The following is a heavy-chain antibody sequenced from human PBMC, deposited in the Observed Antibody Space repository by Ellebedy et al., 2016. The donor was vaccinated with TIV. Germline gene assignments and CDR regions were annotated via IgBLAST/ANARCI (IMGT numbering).Heavy chain of an antibody. CDR2: IYSGGST. CDR3: ARVRGYYDPLDY. Sequence: GESLKISXAASGFTVSSNYMSWVRQAPGKGLEWASVIYSGGSTYYADSVKGRFTISRHNSKNTLYLQMNSLRAEDTAVYYCARVRGYYDPLDYWGQGTLVTVSS. J-gene: IGHJ4*02. CDR1: GFTVSSNY. D-gene: IGHD3-22*01. V-gene: IGHV3-53*04.